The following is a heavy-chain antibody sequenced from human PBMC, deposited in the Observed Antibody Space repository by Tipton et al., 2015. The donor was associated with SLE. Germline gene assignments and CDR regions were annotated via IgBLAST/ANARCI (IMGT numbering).Heavy chain of an antibody. D-gene: IGHD2-15*01. CDR2: IYHSGIT. Sequence: LRLSCTVSGGSISSYYWSWIRQPPGKGLEWIGYIYHSGITNYNPSLQSRVTISVDRSKNQFSLKLTSVTAADTAVYYCARAEGSWDAFDIWGQGTMVTVSS. CDR1: GGSISSYY. V-gene: IGHV4-59*01. J-gene: IGHJ3*02. CDR3: ARAEGSWDAFDI.